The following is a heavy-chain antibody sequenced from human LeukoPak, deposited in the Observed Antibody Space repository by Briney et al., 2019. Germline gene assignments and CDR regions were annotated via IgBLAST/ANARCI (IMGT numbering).Heavy chain of an antibody. J-gene: IGHJ4*02. Sequence: SETLSLTCTVSGGSISSYYWSWIRQPPGKGLEWIGYIYYSGSTNYNPSLKSRVTISVDTSKNQFSLKLSSATAADTAVYYCASGSYFYYFDYWGQGTLVTVSS. V-gene: IGHV4-59*01. D-gene: IGHD1-26*01. CDR1: GGSISSYY. CDR2: IYYSGST. CDR3: ASGSYFYYFDY.